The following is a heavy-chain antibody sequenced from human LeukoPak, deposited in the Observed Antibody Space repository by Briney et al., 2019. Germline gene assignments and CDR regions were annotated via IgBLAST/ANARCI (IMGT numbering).Heavy chain of an antibody. CDR2: INPNSGGT. CDR3: ARDNSDYYDSSGYYYDSRLAFDI. J-gene: IGHJ3*02. CDR1: GYTFTGYY. Sequence: ASVKVPCKASGYTFTGYYMHWVRQAPGQGLEWMGWINPNSGGTNYAQKFQGRVTMTRDTSISTAYMELSRLRSDDTAVYYCARDNSDYYDSSGYYYDSRLAFDIWGQGTMVTVSS. D-gene: IGHD3-22*01. V-gene: IGHV1-2*02.